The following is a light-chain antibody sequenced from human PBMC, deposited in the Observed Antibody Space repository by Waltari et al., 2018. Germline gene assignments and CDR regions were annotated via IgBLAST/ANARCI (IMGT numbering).Light chain of an antibody. J-gene: IGKJ5*01. Sequence: EVVLTQSPVTLSLSPGERATLSCRASQSVGKFLAWYQKKPGQAPRLLIYDASNLATGIPVTFSVSGSGTDFTLTISSVQPEDFALYFCQQRSDWPPSITFGQGTRLEI. CDR3: QQRSDWPPSIT. CDR2: DAS. CDR1: QSVGKF. V-gene: IGKV3-11*01.